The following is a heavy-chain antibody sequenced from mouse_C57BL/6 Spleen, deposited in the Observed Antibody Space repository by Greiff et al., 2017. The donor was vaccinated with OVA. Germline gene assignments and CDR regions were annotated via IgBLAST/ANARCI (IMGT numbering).Heavy chain of an antibody. CDR3: ARKASIYGSRAMDY. D-gene: IGHD1-1*01. V-gene: IGHV1-26*01. CDR2: INPNNGGT. J-gene: IGHJ4*01. CDR1: GYTFTDYY. Sequence: EVKLQQSGPELVKPGASVKISCKASGYTFTDYYMNWVKPSHGKSLEWIGDINPNNGGTSYNQKFKGKATLTVDKSSSTAYLELRSLTSEDSAVYYCARKASIYGSRAMDYWGQGTSVTVSS.